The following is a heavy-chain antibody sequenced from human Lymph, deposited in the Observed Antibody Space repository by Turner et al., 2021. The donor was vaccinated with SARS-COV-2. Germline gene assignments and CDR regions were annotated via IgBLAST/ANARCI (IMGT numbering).Heavy chain of an antibody. CDR1: GYTFSSNY. CDR2: INPSGGST. J-gene: IGHJ4*02. Sequence: QVQLVQSGAEVTKPGASVKVSCKASGYTFSSNYMHWVRQAPGQGLEWMGIINPSGGSTSYAQKFQGRVTMTGDTSTSTVYMELSSLRSEDTAVYYCARDFHFIPSSNSCDYWGQGTLVTVSS. CDR3: ARDFHFIPSSNSCDY. D-gene: IGHD2-2*01. V-gene: IGHV1-46*01.